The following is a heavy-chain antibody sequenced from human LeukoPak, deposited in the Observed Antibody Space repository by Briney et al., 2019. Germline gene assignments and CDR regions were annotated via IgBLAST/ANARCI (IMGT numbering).Heavy chain of an antibody. CDR1: GYTFTGYY. CDR3: ARPKRVVVPAASWWFDP. J-gene: IGHJ5*02. V-gene: IGHV1-2*02. Sequence: ASVKVSCKASGYTFTGYYMHWVRQAPGQGLEWMGWINPNSGGTNYAQKFQGRVTMTRDTSISTAYMELSRLRSDDTAVYYCARPKRVVVPAASWWFDPWGQGTLVTVSS. CDR2: INPNSGGT. D-gene: IGHD2-2*01.